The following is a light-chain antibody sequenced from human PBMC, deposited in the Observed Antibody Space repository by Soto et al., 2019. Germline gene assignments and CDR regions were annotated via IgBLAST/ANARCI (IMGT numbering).Light chain of an antibody. Sequence: DIQMTQSPSTLSASVGDRVTITCRASQSISSWLAWYQQKPGKAPKLLIYDASSLESGAPSRFRGSGSGTEFTLTISSLQPDDFASYYCQQYNSYPYTFGQGTKLEIK. CDR1: QSISSW. J-gene: IGKJ2*01. CDR3: QQYNSYPYT. CDR2: DAS. V-gene: IGKV1-5*01.